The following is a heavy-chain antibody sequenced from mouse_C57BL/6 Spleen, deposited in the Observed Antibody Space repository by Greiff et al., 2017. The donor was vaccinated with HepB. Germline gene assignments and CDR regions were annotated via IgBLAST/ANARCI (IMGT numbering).Heavy chain of an antibody. CDR3: ARWYGYYGYYYAMDY. J-gene: IGHJ4*01. Sequence: EVQLQQSGPELVKPGASVKISCKASGYTFTDYYMNWVKQSHGKSLEWIGDINPNNGGTSYNQKFKGKATLTVDKSSSTAYMELRSLTSEDSAVYYWARWYGYYGYYYAMDYWGQGTSVTVSS. CDR2: INPNNGGT. D-gene: IGHD2-3*01. CDR1: GYTFTDYY. V-gene: IGHV1-26*01.